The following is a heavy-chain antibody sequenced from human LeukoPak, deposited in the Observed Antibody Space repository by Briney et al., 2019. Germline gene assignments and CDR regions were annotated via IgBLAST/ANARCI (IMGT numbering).Heavy chain of an antibody. CDR3: ARAATYYGSGIGFDY. CDR2: IYYSGST. V-gene: IGHV4-59*12. J-gene: IGHJ4*02. Sequence: SETLSLTCTVPGGSISSYYWSWIRQPPGKGLEWIGYIYYSGSTNYNPSLKSRVTISVDRSKNQFSLKLSSVTAADTAVYYCARAATYYGSGIGFDYWGQGTLVTVSS. D-gene: IGHD3-10*01. CDR1: GGSISSYY.